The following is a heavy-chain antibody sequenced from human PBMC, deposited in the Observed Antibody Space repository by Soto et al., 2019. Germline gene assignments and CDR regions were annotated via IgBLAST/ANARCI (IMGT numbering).Heavy chain of an antibody. J-gene: IGHJ4*02. Sequence: SETLSLTCAVSGGSISGGGFSWSWVRQPPGKGLEWIGYILHTGGTQYNPSLKSRVSMSVDKSKNQFSLHLTSVTAADTAVYYCARLQFGEGFDYWGQGALVTVSS. CDR1: GGSISGGGFS. CDR2: ILHTGGT. V-gene: IGHV4-30-2*01. D-gene: IGHD3-10*01. CDR3: ARLQFGEGFDY.